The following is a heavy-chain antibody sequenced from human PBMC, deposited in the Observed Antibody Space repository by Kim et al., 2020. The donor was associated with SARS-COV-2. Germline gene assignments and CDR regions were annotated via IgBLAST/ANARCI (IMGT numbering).Heavy chain of an antibody. D-gene: IGHD3-3*01. CDR2: IWYDGDNK. Sequence: GGSLRLSCAASGFTFSSYGMHWVRQAPGKGLEWVAVIWYDGDNKYYAGSVKGRFTISRDNSKNTLDLQMNSLRAEDTAVYYCARDFYEFWSGFIDYWGQGTLVTVSS. CDR1: GFTFSSYG. V-gene: IGHV3-33*01. J-gene: IGHJ4*02. CDR3: ARDFYEFWSGFIDY.